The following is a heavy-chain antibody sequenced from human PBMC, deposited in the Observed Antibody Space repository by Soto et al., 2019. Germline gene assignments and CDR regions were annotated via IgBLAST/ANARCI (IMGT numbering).Heavy chain of an antibody. CDR2: ISAYNGNT. CDR3: ARVGDDVLRFLEWLLPNDY. V-gene: IGHV1-18*01. CDR1: GYTFTSYG. J-gene: IGHJ4*02. Sequence: VASVKVSCKASGYTFTSYGISWVRQAPGQGLEWMGWISAYNGNTNYAQKLQGRVTMTTDTSTSTAYMELRSLRSDDTAVYYCARVGDDVLRFLEWLLPNDYWGQGTLVTVSS. D-gene: IGHD3-3*01.